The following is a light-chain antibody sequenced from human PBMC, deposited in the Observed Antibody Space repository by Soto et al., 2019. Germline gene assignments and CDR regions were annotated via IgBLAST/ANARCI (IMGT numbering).Light chain of an antibody. J-gene: IGKJ5*01. V-gene: IGKV1-39*01. CDR2: AAS. CDR1: QTISSH. Sequence: DIQMTQSPSSLSASVGDRVIITCRASQTISSHLNWYQQKPGKAPNLLVYAASSLQSGVPSRFTGSRSATDFTLTISSLQPEDFATYFCQQSYTTPITFGQGTRL. CDR3: QQSYTTPIT.